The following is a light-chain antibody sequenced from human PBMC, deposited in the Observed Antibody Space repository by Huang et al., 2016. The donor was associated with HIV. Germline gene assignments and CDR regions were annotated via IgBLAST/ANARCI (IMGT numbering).Light chain of an antibody. V-gene: IGKV1-27*01. CDR3: QKYDSAPRT. CDR2: VAS. Sequence: DIQMTQSPSSLSAFVGDTVTITCRASQVIGNSLAWYQQKPGRPPKRLIYVASTLQSGVPSRFSGSGSGTEFTLTISNLQTEDVATYYCQKYDSAPRTFGQGTRV. J-gene: IGKJ1*01. CDR1: QVIGNS.